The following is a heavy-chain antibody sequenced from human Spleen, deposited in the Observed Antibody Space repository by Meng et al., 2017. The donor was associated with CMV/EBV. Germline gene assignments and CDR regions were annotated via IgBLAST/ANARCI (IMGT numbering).Heavy chain of an antibody. Sequence: GSLRLSCTVAGYSISSGYYWGWIRQPPGKGLEWIGSIYHSGTTYYNPSLKSRVTISVDTSKNHFSLKLSSVTAADTAVYYCARVTYYHGSGSYILDYWGQGTLVTVSS. CDR3: ARVTYYHGSGSYILDY. CDR1: GYSISSGYY. D-gene: IGHD3-10*01. V-gene: IGHV4-38-2*02. CDR2: IYHSGTT. J-gene: IGHJ4*02.